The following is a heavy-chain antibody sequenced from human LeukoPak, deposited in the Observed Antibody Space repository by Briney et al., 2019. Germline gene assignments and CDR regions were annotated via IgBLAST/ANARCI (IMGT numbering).Heavy chain of an antibody. CDR3: ARWAGSCTANNCYMPLDY. V-gene: IGHV1-69*13. CDR2: IIPMFGSP. D-gene: IGHD1-1*01. CDR1: GGTFSTYS. J-gene: IGHJ4*02. Sequence: SVKVSCKASGGTFSTYSINWVRQAPGQGLEWMGGIIPMFGSPNYAQKFQGRVTITADASTSTAYMELRSLASGDTAVYFCARWAGSCTANNCYMPLDYWGQGTLVTVSS.